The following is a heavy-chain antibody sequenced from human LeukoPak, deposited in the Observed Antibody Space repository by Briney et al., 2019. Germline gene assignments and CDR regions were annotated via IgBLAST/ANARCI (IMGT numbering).Heavy chain of an antibody. V-gene: IGHV3-48*03. CDR2: ISSSGVLI. Sequence: LPGGSLRLSCAPSGFTFSNYEMNWVRQAPGKGLEWVSFISSSGVLIYYADSVKGRFTISRDNAKNSLYLQMNSLRVEDTAVYYCARVSGSGWHFDYWGQGSLVTVSS. CDR1: GFTFSNYE. CDR3: ARVSGSGWHFDY. D-gene: IGHD6-19*01. J-gene: IGHJ4*02.